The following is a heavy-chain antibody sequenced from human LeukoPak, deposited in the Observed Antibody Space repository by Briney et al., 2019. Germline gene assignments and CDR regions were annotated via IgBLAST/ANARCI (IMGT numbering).Heavy chain of an antibody. CDR2: IYYSGST. CDR1: GGSISSYY. J-gene: IGHJ5*02. CDR3: ARGTYDFGFNWFDP. D-gene: IGHD3-3*01. Sequence: SATLSLTCTGSGGSISSYYWSWIRQPPGKGLEWIGYIYYSGSTNYNPSLKSRVTISVDTSKNQFSLKLSSVTAADTAVYYCARGTYDFGFNWFDPWGQGTLVTVSS. V-gene: IGHV4-59*01.